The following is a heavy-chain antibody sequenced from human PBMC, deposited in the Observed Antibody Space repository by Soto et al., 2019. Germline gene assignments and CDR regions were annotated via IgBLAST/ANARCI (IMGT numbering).Heavy chain of an antibody. D-gene: IGHD3-22*01. CDR1: GGSISSGGYY. CDR2: IYYSGST. CDR3: ARGTYYDSSGYSIYYYYYGMDV. Sequence: QVQLQESGPGLVKPSQTLSPTCTVSGGSISSGGYYWSWIRQHPGKGLEWIGYIYYSGSTYYNPSLKSRVTISVDTSKNQFSLKLSSVTAADTAVYYCARGTYYDSSGYSIYYYYYGMDVWGQGTTVTVSS. J-gene: IGHJ6*02. V-gene: IGHV4-31*03.